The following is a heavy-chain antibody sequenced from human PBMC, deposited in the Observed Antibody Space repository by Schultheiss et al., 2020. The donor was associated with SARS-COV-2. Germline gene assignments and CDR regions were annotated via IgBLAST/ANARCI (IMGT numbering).Heavy chain of an antibody. CDR3: ARRTTVTRHFDY. D-gene: IGHD4-17*01. V-gene: IGHV4-34*01. J-gene: IGHJ4*02. CDR1: GGSISSYY. Sequence: GSLRLSCTVSGGSISSYYWSWIRQPPGKGLEWIGEINHSGSTNYNPSLKSRVTISVDTSKNQFSLKLSSVTAADTAVYYCARRTTVTRHFDYWGQGTLVTVSS. CDR2: INHSGST.